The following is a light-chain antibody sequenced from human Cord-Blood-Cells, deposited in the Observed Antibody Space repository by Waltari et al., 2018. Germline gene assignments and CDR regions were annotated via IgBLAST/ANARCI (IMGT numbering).Light chain of an antibody. J-gene: IGLJ2*01. CDR2: DVR. CDR1: SSDVGGYNY. CDR3: SSYTSSSTVV. V-gene: IGLV2-14*01. Sequence: QSALTQPASVSGSPGQSLTISCTGTSSDVGGYNYVSWYQQHPGKAPQLRIYDVRNRPSGVSNRFSGSKSGNTASLTISGLQAEDEADYYCSSYTSSSTVVFGGGTKLTVL.